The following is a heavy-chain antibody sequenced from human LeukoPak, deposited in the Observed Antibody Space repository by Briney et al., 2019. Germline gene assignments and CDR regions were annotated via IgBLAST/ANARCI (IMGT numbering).Heavy chain of an antibody. Sequence: SETLSLTCTVSSGSISSSNYYWGWIRQPPGKGLEWIGSIYYSGNTYYNPSLKSRVTISVDTSKNQFSLKLTSVTAADTAVYYCAHFKGGPFDFWGQGTMVTVSS. J-gene: IGHJ3*01. CDR2: IYYSGNT. D-gene: IGHD1-26*01. CDR3: AHFKGGPFDF. V-gene: IGHV4-39*01. CDR1: SGSISSSNYY.